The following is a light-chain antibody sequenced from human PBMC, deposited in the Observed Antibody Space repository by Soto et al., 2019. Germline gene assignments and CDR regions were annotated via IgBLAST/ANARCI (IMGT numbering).Light chain of an antibody. CDR1: SGDIGSYNR. V-gene: IGLV2-14*01. J-gene: IGLJ1*01. CDR2: EVT. CDR3: SSYTNINTRACV. Sequence: SVLTQLASASGSPGQSITISCTGTSGDIGSYNRVSWYQQHPGKAPKLIIYEVTDRPSGVSNRFSGSKSGNTASLTISGLQAEDEAEYYCSSYTNINTRACVFGTGTKVTVL.